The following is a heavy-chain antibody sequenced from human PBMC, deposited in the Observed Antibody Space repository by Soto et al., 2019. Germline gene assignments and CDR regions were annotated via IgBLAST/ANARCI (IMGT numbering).Heavy chain of an antibody. CDR3: AREGRGLSSSWYSPLDY. Sequence: QVQLVESGGGVVQPGRSLRLSCAASGFTFSSYGMHWVRQAPGKGLEWVAVIWYDGSNKYYADSVKGRFTISRDNSKNTLYLQRNSLRAEDTAVYYWAREGRGLSSSWYSPLDYWGQGTLVTVSS. J-gene: IGHJ4*02. CDR2: IWYDGSNK. CDR1: GFTFSSYG. V-gene: IGHV3-33*01. D-gene: IGHD6-13*01.